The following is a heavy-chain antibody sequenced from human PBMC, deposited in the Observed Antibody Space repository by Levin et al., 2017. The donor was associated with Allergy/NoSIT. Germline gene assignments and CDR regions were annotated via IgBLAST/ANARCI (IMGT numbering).Heavy chain of an antibody. CDR1: GFTFDDYA. D-gene: IGHD5-18*01. V-gene: IGHV3-9*01. J-gene: IGHJ4*02. CDR3: AKDISWDTAMGYFDY. Sequence: SLKISCAASGFTFDDYAMHWVRQAPGKGLEWVSGISWNSGSIGYADSVKGRFTISRDNAKNSLYLQMNSLRAEDTALYYCAKDISWDTAMGYFDYWGQGTLVTVSS. CDR2: ISWNSGSI.